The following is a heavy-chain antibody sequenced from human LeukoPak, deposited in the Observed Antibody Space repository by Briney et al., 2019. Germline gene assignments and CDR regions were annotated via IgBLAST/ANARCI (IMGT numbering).Heavy chain of an antibody. Sequence: SETLSLTCIVSGGSISSSSYYWGWIRQPPGKGLEWIGSIYYSGSTYYNPSLKSRVTISVDTSNNQFSLKVRSVTAADTAVYYCARRPINYRAFDYWGQGTLVTVSS. J-gene: IGHJ4*02. CDR2: IYYSGST. CDR1: GGSISSSSYY. D-gene: IGHD5-12*01. CDR3: ARRPINYRAFDY. V-gene: IGHV4-39*01.